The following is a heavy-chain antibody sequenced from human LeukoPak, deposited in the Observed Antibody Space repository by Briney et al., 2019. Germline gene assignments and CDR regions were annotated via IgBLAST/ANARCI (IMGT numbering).Heavy chain of an antibody. CDR1: GFTFSSYW. Sequence: GGSLRLSCAASGFTFSSYWMSWVRQAPGKGLEWVANIKQDGSEKYYVDSVKGRFTISRDNAKNSLYLQMNSLRAEDTAVYYCARDPIAAAGTHYFDYWGQGTLVTVSS. D-gene: IGHD6-13*01. V-gene: IGHV3-7*01. CDR3: ARDPIAAAGTHYFDY. J-gene: IGHJ4*02. CDR2: IKQDGSEK.